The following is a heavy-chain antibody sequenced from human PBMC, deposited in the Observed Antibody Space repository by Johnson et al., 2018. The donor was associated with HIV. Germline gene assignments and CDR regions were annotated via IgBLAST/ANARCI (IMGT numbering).Heavy chain of an antibody. Sequence: QMLLVESGGGLVNPGGSLRISCAAFGFTFSDYYMSWVRQAPGKGLEWVSYITSSGSTVYYADSVKGRFTISRDNTKNSLYLQMTILRAGDTALYYCARAPEVRGVDAFDVWGQGTVVIVSS. CDR2: ITSSGSTV. CDR3: ARAPEVRGVDAFDV. V-gene: IGHV3-11*01. D-gene: IGHD3-10*01. J-gene: IGHJ3*01. CDR1: GFTFSDYY.